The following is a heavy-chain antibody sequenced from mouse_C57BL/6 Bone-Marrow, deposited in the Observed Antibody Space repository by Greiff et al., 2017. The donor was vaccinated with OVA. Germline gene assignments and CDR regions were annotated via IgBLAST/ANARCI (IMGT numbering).Heavy chain of an antibody. CDR2: IDPANGNT. D-gene: IGHD4-1*01. V-gene: IGHV14-3*01. J-gene: IGHJ4*01. CDR1: GFNIKNTY. Sequence: VTLKVSVAELVRPGASVKLSCTASGFNIKNTYMHWVKQRPEQGLEWIGRIDPANGNTKYAPKFQGKATITADTSSNTAYLQLSSLTSEDTAIYYCARNWDEGDYAMDYWGQGTSVTVSS. CDR3: ARNWDEGDYAMDY.